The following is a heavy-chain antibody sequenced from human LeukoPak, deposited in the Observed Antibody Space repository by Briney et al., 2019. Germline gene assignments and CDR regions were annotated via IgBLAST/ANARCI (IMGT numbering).Heavy chain of an antibody. V-gene: IGHV4-30-2*01. CDR2: IHQSGNT. D-gene: IGHD1-7*01. CDR3: ARRVAGSGTSYFDL. CDR1: GGSISSGGYS. Sequence: SETLSLTCAVSGGSISSGGYSWSWIRQPLGRGLEWIGYIHQSGNTYYNPSLASRVSISINMSNSQYSLKLHSVTAADTAMYYCARRVAGSGTSYFDLWGQGTPVTVSS. J-gene: IGHJ4*02.